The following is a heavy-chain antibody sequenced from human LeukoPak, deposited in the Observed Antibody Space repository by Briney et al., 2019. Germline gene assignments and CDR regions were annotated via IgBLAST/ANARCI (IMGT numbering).Heavy chain of an antibody. CDR3: VRDVGAVRGEVYFDY. CDR2: IYSGGST. Sequence: PGGSLRLSCAASGFTVSSNYMSWVRQAPGKGLEWVSVIYSGGSTYYADSVKGRFTISRDNSKNTLYLQMNSLRAEDTAMYFCVRDVGAVRGEVYFDYWGQGTLVTVSS. CDR1: GFTVSSNY. V-gene: IGHV3-53*01. D-gene: IGHD3-10*01. J-gene: IGHJ4*02.